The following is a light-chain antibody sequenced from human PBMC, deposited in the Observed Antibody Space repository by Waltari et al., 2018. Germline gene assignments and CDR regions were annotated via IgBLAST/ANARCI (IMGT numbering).Light chain of an antibody. CDR2: SNN. J-gene: IGLJ3*02. CDR1: SSNIGSNT. CDR3: AAWDDSLNGPV. V-gene: IGLV1-44*01. Sequence: QSVLTQPPSASGTPGQRVTISCSGSSSNIGSNTVNWYQQLPGTAPKLLIYSNNQRPSGVPDRFSGAKSGPSASLAISGRQAADDADYYCAAWDDSLNGPVFGGGTKLTVL.